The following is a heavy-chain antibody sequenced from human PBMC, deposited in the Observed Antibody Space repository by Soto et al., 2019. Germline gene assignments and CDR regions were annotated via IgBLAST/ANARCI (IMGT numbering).Heavy chain of an antibody. CDR1: GFTFSSYS. CDR3: ARGSGSYQGGYYFDY. D-gene: IGHD1-26*01. CDR2: ISSSSSTI. V-gene: IGHV3-48*02. Sequence: EVQLVESGGGLVQPGGSLRLSCAASGFTFSSYSMNWVRKAPGKGLEWVSYISSSSSTIYYADSVKGRFTISRDNAKNSLYLQMNSLRDEDTAVYYCARGSGSYQGGYYFDYWGQGTLVTVSS. J-gene: IGHJ4*02.